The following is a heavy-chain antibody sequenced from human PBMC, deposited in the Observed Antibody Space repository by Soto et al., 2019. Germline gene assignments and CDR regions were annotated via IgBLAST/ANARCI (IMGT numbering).Heavy chain of an antibody. CDR1: GYTFTSYG. D-gene: IGHD3-22*01. Sequence: GASVKVSCKASGYTFTSYGISWVRQAPGQGLEWMGWISAYNGNTNYAQKLQGRVTMTTDTSTSTAYMELRSLRSDDTAVYYCARGRTHYYDSSGLDYWGQGTKVTVS. J-gene: IGHJ4*02. CDR2: ISAYNGNT. V-gene: IGHV1-18*04. CDR3: ARGRTHYYDSSGLDY.